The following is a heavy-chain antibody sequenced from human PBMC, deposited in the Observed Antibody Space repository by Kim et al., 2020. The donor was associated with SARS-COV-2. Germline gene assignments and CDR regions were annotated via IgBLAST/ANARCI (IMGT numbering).Heavy chain of an antibody. J-gene: IGHJ5*02. D-gene: IGHD5-18*01. CDR2: YI. V-gene: IGHV3-21*01. Sequence: YIYYADSVKGRFTISRDNAKNSLYLQMNSLRAEDTAVYYCARGDVDTAMACGQGTLVTVFS. CDR3: ARGDVDTAMA.